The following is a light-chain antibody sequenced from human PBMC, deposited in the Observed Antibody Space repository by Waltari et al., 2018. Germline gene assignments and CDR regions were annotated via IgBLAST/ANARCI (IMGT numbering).Light chain of an antibody. V-gene: IGKV3-15*01. Sequence: EIVMTQSPATLSVSPGERATLSCRASESVINSLAWYQQRPGQAPRLLFYDESTRATGIPARFSGSGSGTEFTLTISSLQSEDFAVYYCQQYKNWPPLTFGGGTKVEIK. J-gene: IGKJ4*01. CDR2: DES. CDR1: ESVINS. CDR3: QQYKNWPPLT.